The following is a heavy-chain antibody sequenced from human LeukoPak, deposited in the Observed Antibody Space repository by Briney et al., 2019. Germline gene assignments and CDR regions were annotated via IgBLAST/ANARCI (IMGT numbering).Heavy chain of an antibody. V-gene: IGHV3-30*02. J-gene: IGHJ4*02. CDR1: GFTFSSYG. Sequence: GGSLRLSCAASGFTFSSYGMHWVRQAPGKGLEWVAFIRYDGSNKYYADSVKGRFTISRDNSKNTLYLQMNSLRAEETAVYYCAKAQSAVQLVPVDYFDYWGQGTLVTVSS. CDR3: AKAQSAVQLVPVDYFDY. D-gene: IGHD5-18*01. CDR2: IRYDGSNK.